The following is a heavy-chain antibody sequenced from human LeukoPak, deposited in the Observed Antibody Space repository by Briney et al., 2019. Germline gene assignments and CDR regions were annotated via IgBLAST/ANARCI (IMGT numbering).Heavy chain of an antibody. CDR1: GFTFSDYY. CDR2: ISDGGNII. D-gene: IGHD3-10*01. V-gene: IGHV3-11*01. Sequence: NSGGSLRLSCAASGFTFSDYYMSWIRQAPGKGLEWLSYISDGGNIIYYADSVKGRFTISRDNAKNSLYLQMNSLRAEDTAVYYCATHYYGSGTYWGQGTLVTVSS. J-gene: IGHJ4*02. CDR3: ATHYYGSGTY.